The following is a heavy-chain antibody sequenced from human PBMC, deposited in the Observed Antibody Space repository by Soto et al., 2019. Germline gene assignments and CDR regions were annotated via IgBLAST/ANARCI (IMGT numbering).Heavy chain of an antibody. V-gene: IGHV1-69*13. CDR2: IVPLSDRT. Sequence: QVQLVQSGAEVKKPGSSLKVSCKVFGETLNSNPIGWVRQAPGQGREWVGGIVPLSDRTNYAQELQGRVTVTAAGSTSTAYRKLSNLKSDDTAVYYCAKKSGRDCHSGGGCFSLDVWGQGSLITVSS. CDR3: AKKSGRDCHSGGGCFSLDV. D-gene: IGHD2-15*01. J-gene: IGHJ4*02. CDR1: GETLNSNP.